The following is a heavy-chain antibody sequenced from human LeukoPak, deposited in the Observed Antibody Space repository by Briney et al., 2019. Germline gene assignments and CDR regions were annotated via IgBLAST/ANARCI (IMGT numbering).Heavy chain of an antibody. J-gene: IGHJ4*02. CDR2: IRYGGDG. V-gene: IGHV4-59*08. Sequence: PSETLSLTCTVSGGSISGYFWSWIRQSPGKGLEWIAYIRYGGDGNYNPSLRSRVTISIDMSKNQFSLNLSSVTAADTAVYYCARHRDGGTYPLDYWGQGTLVTVSS. CDR1: GGSISGYF. CDR3: ARHRDGGTYPLDY. D-gene: IGHD1-26*01.